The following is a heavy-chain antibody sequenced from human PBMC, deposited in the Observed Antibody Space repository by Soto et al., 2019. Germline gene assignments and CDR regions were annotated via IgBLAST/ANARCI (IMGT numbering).Heavy chain of an antibody. D-gene: IGHD3-22*01. V-gene: IGHV4-59*01. CDR3: TKSGGRYVNSGYYGGDYDS. J-gene: IGHJ4*02. CDR1: GGSMNNYY. Sequence: SETLSLTCTVSGGSMNNYYWSWIRQAPGKGLQYIGYISYMGTTNYNPSLKSRVTISVDTSKNQFSLKLTSVTAADTALYYCTKSGGRYVNSGYYGGDYDSWGRGTLVTVSS. CDR2: ISYMGTT.